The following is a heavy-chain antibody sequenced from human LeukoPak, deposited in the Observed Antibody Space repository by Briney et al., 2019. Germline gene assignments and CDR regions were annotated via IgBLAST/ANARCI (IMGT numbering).Heavy chain of an antibody. V-gene: IGHV1-2*06. CDR2: INPNNGNT. J-gene: IGHJ2*01. CDR3: AGPYSAWFDWYFDL. CDR1: GHTSTGYY. Sequence: ASVKVPCTASGHTSTGYYIHWVRRPPGQGLEWMGRINPNNGNTNYAQKFQGRVTMTRDASISTAYAELNRLTSDDTAVYYCAGPYSAWFDWYFDLWGRGTLVTVSS. D-gene: IGHD6-19*01.